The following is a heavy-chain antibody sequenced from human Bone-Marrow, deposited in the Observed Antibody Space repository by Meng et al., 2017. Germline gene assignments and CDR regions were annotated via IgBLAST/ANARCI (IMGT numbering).Heavy chain of an antibody. Sequence: VQLVESGGGVVQPGRSLRLSCAASGFKLSSYWMHWVRQAPGKGLEWLAALSGGGFTTYYADSVKGRFTISRHNSKNTLYLQVNSLRAEDTALYYCAKYSYGLGDYFDYWGQGALVTVSS. V-gene: IGHV3-23*04. D-gene: IGHD3-10*01. J-gene: IGHJ4*02. CDR1: GFKLSSYW. CDR3: AKYSYGLGDYFDY. CDR2: LSGGGFTT.